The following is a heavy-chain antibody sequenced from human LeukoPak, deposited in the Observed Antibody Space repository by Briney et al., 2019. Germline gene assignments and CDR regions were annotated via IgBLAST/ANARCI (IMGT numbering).Heavy chain of an antibody. V-gene: IGHV4-4*02. CDR2: IYHSGST. Sequence: SETLSLTCGVSGGSIDITNYWSWVRQAPGKGLEWIGEIYHSGSTNYNPSLKSRVTISVDKSKNQFSLKLSSVTAADTAVYYCARRSFYGDYVGWFDPWGQGTLVTVSS. CDR1: GGSIDITNY. J-gene: IGHJ5*02. D-gene: IGHD4-17*01. CDR3: ARRSFYGDYVGWFDP.